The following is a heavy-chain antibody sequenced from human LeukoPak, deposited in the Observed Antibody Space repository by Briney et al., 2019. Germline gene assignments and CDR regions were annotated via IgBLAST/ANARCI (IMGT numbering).Heavy chain of an antibody. J-gene: IGHJ4*02. CDR3: ARGGHGLANFDY. CDR1: GFTFSSYD. D-gene: IGHD3-16*01. Sequence: GGSLRLSCAASGFTFSSYDMHWVRQATGKGLEWVSAIGTAGDTYYPGSVKGRFTISRENAKNSLYLQMNSLRAGDTAVYYCARGGHGLANFDYWGQGTLVTVSS. V-gene: IGHV3-13*01. CDR2: IGTAGDT.